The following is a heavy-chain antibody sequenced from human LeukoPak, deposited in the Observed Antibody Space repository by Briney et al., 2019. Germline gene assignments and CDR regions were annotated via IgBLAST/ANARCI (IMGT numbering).Heavy chain of an antibody. Sequence: ASVKVSCKASGYTFTGYGISWVRQAPGQGLEWMGWISAYNGNTNYAQKLQGRVTMTTDTSTSTAYMELRSLRSDDTAVYYCARVISGYCSSTSCPTGGWFDPWGQGTLVTVSS. V-gene: IGHV1-18*01. D-gene: IGHD2-2*03. CDR3: ARVISGYCSSTSCPTGGWFDP. J-gene: IGHJ5*02. CDR1: GYTFTGYG. CDR2: ISAYNGNT.